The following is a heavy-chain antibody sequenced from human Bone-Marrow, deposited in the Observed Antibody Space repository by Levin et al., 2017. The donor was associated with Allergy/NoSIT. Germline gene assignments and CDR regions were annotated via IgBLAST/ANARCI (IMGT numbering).Heavy chain of an antibody. V-gene: IGHV3-30*04. CDR1: GFTFSSYA. CDR2: ISYDGSNK. CDR3: ARGPGGSWLLNWFDP. Sequence: GGSLRLSCAASGFTFSSYAMHWVRQAPGKGLEWVAVISYDGSNKYYADSVKGRFTISRDNSKNTLYLQMNSLRAEDTAVYYCARGPGGSWLLNWFDPWGQGTLVTVSS. D-gene: IGHD6-13*01. J-gene: IGHJ5*02.